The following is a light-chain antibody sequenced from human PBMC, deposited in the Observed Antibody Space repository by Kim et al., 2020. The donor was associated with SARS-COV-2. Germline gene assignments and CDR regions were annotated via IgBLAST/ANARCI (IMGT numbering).Light chain of an antibody. J-gene: IGLJ3*02. CDR2: DNH. CDR3: ATWDISLSAGV. Sequence: QSVLTQPPSVSAAPGQMVTISCSGSSSNIGSHDVSWYQQFPGTTPKLLIYDNHRRPSGISDRFFGSKSGTSATLDITGLQTGDEADYYCATWDISLSAGVFGGGTQLTVL. V-gene: IGLV1-51*01. CDR1: SSNIGSHD.